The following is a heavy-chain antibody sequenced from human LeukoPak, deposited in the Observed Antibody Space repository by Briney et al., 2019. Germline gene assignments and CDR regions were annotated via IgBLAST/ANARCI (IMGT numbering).Heavy chain of an antibody. CDR1: GGSISSYY. D-gene: IGHD7-27*01. J-gene: IGHJ3*02. CDR2: IYYSGST. Sequence: SETLSLTCTASGGSISSYYWNWIRQPPGKGLEWIGYIYYSGSTNYNPSLKSRVTISVDTSKNQFSLKVSSVTAADTAVYYCARGSRGDGAAFDIWGQGTMVTVSS. CDR3: ARGSRGDGAAFDI. V-gene: IGHV4-59*01.